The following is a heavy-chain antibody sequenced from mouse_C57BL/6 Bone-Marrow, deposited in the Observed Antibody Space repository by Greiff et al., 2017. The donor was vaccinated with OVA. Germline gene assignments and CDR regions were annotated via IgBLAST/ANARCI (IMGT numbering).Heavy chain of an antibody. CDR2: IYPSDSET. D-gene: IGHD6-1*01. J-gene: IGHJ2*01. CDR3: ARSLQWDSFDY. CDR1: GYTFTSYW. Sequence: VQLQQPGAELVRPGSSVKLSCKASGYTFTSYWMDWVKQRPGQGLEWIGNIYPSDSETHYNQKFKDKATLTVDKSSSTAYMQLSSLASEDSAVYCCARSLQWDSFDYWGQGTALTVSS. V-gene: IGHV1-61*01.